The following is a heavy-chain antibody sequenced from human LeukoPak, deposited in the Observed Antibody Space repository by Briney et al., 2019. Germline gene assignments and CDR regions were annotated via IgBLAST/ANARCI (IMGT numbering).Heavy chain of an antibody. J-gene: IGHJ5*02. CDR3: FMVRGVDNWFDP. D-gene: IGHD3-10*01. V-gene: IGHV4-38-2*02. CDR1: GYSISSGYY. CDR2: IYHSGST. Sequence: SETLSLTCTVSGYSISSGYYWGWIRQPPGKGLERIGSIYHSGSTYYNPSLKSRVTISVDTSKNQFSLKLSSVTAADTAVYYCFMVRGVDNWFDPWGQGTLVTVSS.